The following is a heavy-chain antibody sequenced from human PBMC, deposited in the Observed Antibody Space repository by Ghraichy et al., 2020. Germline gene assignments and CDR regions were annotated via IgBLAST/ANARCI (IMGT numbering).Heavy chain of an antibody. CDR1: GGSISSDY. V-gene: IGHV4-59*08. D-gene: IGHD1-26*01. Sequence: SETLSLTCTVSGGSISSDYWSWIRQPPGKGLEWIGHIYYSGSTKYNPSLKSRVTISVDTSKNQFSLKLSSVTAADTAVYYCARRTGSYYSVYYFDYWGQGSLVTVSS. CDR2: IYYSGST. CDR3: ARRTGSYYSVYYFDY. J-gene: IGHJ4*02.